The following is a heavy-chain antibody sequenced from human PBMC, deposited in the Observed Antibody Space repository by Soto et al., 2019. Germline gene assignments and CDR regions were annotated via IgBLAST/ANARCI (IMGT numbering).Heavy chain of an antibody. V-gene: IGHV4-59*01. CDR3: ARAAAADY. J-gene: IGHJ4*02. CDR2: ISYSGNT. Sequence: QVQLQESGPGLVKPSETLSLTCTISGGSISSYYWSRIRQPPGKGLEWIGYISYSGNTIYNPSLKSRVTISIDTSKNQFSLKLRSVTAADTAVYYCARAAAADYWGQGTLVTVSS. CDR1: GGSISSYY. D-gene: IGHD6-13*01.